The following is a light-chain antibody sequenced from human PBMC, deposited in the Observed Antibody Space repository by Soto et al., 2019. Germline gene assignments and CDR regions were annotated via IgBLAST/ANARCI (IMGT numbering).Light chain of an antibody. CDR3: QQRSNWPKLT. V-gene: IGKV3-11*01. CDR1: QSVSSY. J-gene: IGKJ4*01. Sequence: EIVLTQSPATLSLSPGERATLSCRASQSVSSYLAWYQQKPGQAPRLLIYDASNRATGIPARFSGSGSGTDFTLIISSLEPEDFAVYYCQQRSNWPKLTFGGGTKMEIK. CDR2: DAS.